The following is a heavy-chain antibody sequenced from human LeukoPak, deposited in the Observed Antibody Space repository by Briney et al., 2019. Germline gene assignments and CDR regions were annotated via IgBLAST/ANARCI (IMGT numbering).Heavy chain of an antibody. J-gene: IGHJ6*02. CDR3: ARDVGSYFLSWVVVDYYGMDV. CDR1: GFTFSSYA. D-gene: IGHD1-26*01. Sequence: GRSLRLSCAASGFTFSSYAMHWVRQAPGKGLEWVAVISYDGSNKYYADSVKGRFTTSRDNSKNTLYLQMNSLRAEDTAVYYCARDVGSYFLSWVVVDYYGMDVWGQGTTVTVSS. CDR2: ISYDGSNK. V-gene: IGHV3-30-3*01.